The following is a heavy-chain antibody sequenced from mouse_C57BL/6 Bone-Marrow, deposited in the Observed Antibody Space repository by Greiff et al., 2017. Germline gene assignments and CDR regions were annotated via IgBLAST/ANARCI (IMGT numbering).Heavy chain of an antibody. Sequence: VQLKQPGAELVRPGSSVKLSCKASGYTFTSYWMDWVKQRPGQGLEWIGNIYPSDSETHYNQKFKDKATLTVDTSSSTAYMQLSSLTSEDSAVYYCARWTTVVAPFDYWGQGTTLTVSS. CDR2: IYPSDSET. V-gene: IGHV1-61*01. CDR1: GYTFTSYW. CDR3: ARWTTVVAPFDY. J-gene: IGHJ2*01. D-gene: IGHD1-1*01.